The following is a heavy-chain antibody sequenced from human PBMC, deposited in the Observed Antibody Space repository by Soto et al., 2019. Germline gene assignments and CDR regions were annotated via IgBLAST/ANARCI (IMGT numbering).Heavy chain of an antibody. CDR1: GFTFSSYC. D-gene: IGHD6-19*01. J-gene: IGHJ6*02. V-gene: IGHV3-30*18. Sequence: PGGSLRLSYAAPGFTFSSYCMHWISHAPGKGLEWVAVISYDGSNKYYADSLKGRFTVYRDKSKNTLYLKMSSPRAEDKAGNYCVKDGRSVWPNHSGRCGWGRGTRGTVSS. CDR2: ISYDGSNK. CDR3: VKDGRSVWPNHSGRCG.